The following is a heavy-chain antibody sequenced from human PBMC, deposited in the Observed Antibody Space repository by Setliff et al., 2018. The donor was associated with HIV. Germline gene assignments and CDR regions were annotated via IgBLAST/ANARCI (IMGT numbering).Heavy chain of an antibody. V-gene: IGHV4-4*08. Sequence: PSETLSLTCTVSGGSIGGYYWSWIRQPPGTGLEWLGCIYSGASTNYNPSLESRVTISLDTSKNQFSLRLTSVTAADTAVYYCARDGYCGGDCYHDAFDIWGQGTMVTVSS. J-gene: IGHJ3*02. CDR1: GGSIGGYY. D-gene: IGHD2-21*02. CDR3: ARDGYCGGDCYHDAFDI. CDR2: IYSGAST.